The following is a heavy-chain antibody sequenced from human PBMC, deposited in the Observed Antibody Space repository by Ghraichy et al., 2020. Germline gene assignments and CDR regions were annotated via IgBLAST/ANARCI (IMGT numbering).Heavy chain of an antibody. CDR1: GFIFSSYA. V-gene: IGHV3-23*01. J-gene: IGHJ6*02. CDR2: ISGSGGSS. D-gene: IGHD3-22*01. Sequence: ETLSLTCAESGFIFSSYAMSWVRQAPGKGLEWVAGISGSGGSSHYGDFVKGRFTISRDNSKNTLYLRMNSLRAEDTTIYYCAYYDSSGYHDPYYNYGMDVRGQGTTVIVSS. CDR3: AYYDSSGYHDPYYNYGMDV.